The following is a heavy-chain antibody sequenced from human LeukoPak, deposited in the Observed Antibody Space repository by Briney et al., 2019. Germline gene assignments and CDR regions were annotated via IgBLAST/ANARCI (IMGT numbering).Heavy chain of an antibody. CDR2: ISSSGSTI. CDR3: AKDGIAVAGSSAWY. J-gene: IGHJ4*02. D-gene: IGHD6-19*01. V-gene: IGHV3-48*03. Sequence: GGSLRLSCAASGFXFFSFEIYWVRQAPGKGLQWVSYISSSGSTIYYADSVKGRFTISRDNAKNSLYLQMNSLRAEDTAVYYCAKDGIAVAGSSAWYWGRGTQVTVSS. CDR1: GFXFFSFE.